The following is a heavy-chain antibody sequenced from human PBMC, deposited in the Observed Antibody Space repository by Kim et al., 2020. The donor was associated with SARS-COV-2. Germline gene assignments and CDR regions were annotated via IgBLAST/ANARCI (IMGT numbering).Heavy chain of an antibody. Sequence: ASVKVSCKASGYRFSSYGFSWVRQAPGQGLEWIGWLSSDNANMNIAHKFQGRVTMTTDSSTSTAYMELRTLMSDDTAVYYCARDAADGGLDIFDYWGQGTLVTVSS. CDR3: ARDAADGGLDIFDY. CDR1: GYRFSSYG. CDR2: LSSDNANM. D-gene: IGHD6-25*01. J-gene: IGHJ4*02. V-gene: IGHV1-18*04.